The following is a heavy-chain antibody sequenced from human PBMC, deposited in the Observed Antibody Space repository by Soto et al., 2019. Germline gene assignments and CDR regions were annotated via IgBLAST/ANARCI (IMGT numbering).Heavy chain of an antibody. Sequence: PSETLSLSCTVSGGSVNTAIYYWTWIRQPPGKGLEWIGYISYSGSTNYNPSLKSRVTISLDRSENQFSLKLTSVTAADTAVYYCARDDDWNGDFYYGLDVWGQGTAVTAP. CDR3: ARDDDWNGDFYYGLDV. J-gene: IGHJ6*02. CDR1: GGSVNTAIYY. V-gene: IGHV4-61*01. D-gene: IGHD1-1*01. CDR2: ISYSGST.